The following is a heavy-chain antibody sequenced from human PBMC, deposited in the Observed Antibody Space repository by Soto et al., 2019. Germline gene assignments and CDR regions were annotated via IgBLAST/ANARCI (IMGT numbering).Heavy chain of an antibody. J-gene: IGHJ4*02. Sequence: GSLRLYCTASGFTFSRHAMSWVRQAPGKGLEWVSGLSDSGGSIYYADSVKGRFTISRDNSMNTLYLQMNTLRAEDTAIYYCAKVSSSWYAGFFDLWGQGT. CDR2: LSDSGGSI. CDR3: AKVSSSWYAGFFDL. D-gene: IGHD2-8*01. V-gene: IGHV3-23*01. CDR1: GFTFSRHA.